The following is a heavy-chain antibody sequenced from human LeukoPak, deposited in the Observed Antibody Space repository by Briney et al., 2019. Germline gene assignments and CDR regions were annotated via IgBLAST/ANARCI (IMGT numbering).Heavy chain of an antibody. CDR3: AKSIYSYGYYFDY. D-gene: IGHD5-18*01. CDR2: ISWNSGSI. J-gene: IGHJ4*02. CDR1: GFTFDDYA. Sequence: GGPLRLSCAASGFTFDDYAMHWVRQAPGKGLEWVSGISWNSGSIGYADSVKGRFTISRDDAKNSLYLQMNSLRAEDTALYYCAKSIYSYGYYFDYWGQGTLVTVSS. V-gene: IGHV3-9*01.